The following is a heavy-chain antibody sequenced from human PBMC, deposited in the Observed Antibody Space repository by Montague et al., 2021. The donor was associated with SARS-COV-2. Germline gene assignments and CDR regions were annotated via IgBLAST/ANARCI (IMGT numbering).Heavy chain of an antibody. D-gene: IGHD2-15*01. CDR2: INHSGST. J-gene: IGHJ6*02. CDR1: GGSLSGYY. V-gene: IGHV4-34*01. Sequence: SETLSLTCAVYGGSLSGYYWCWIRQPPGEGREWIGEINHSGSTNYNPSLKSRGTISVDTSTNQFPLKLSSVTAADTAVYYCARGFRRYCSGGSCRDWHYGMDVWGQGTTVTISS. CDR3: ARGFRRYCSGGSCRDWHYGMDV.